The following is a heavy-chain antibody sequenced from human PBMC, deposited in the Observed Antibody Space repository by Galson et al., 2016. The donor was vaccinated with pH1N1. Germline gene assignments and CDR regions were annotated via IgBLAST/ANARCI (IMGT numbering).Heavy chain of an antibody. D-gene: IGHD7-27*01. J-gene: IGHJ4*02. CDR2: ISSASTYT. CDR3: AREYWGSFDY. Sequence: SLRLSCAASGFSFPVYYMAWIRQAPGKGLEWVASISSASTYTHYADSVRGRFTISRDDARNSLYLHTDSLRAEDTAVYYCAREYWGSFDYWGQGTLVTVSS. CDR1: GFSFPVYY. V-gene: IGHV3-11*06.